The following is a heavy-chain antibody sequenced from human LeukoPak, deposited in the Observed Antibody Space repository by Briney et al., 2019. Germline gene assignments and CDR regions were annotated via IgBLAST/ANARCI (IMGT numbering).Heavy chain of an antibody. CDR2: ISGSTSYI. J-gene: IGHJ4*02. CDR1: GFTFSSYS. D-gene: IGHD4-17*01. Sequence: GGSLGLSCVASGFTFSSYSMNWVRQAPGKGLEWVSSISGSTSYIYYADSMKGRFTISRDNAKNTLYLQMNSLRADDAAVYYCATSTLTGDYYFVDFWGQGTLVTVSS. V-gene: IGHV3-21*01. CDR3: ATSTLTGDYYFVDF.